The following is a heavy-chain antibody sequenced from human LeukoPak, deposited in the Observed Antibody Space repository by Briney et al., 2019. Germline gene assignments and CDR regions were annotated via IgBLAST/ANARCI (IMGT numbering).Heavy chain of an antibody. V-gene: IGHV3-15*01. D-gene: IGHD3-10*01. Sequence: GGSLRLSCAASGFTFSNAWMSWVRQAPGKGLEWVGRIKSKTDGGTTDYAAPAKGRFTISRDDSKNTLYLQMNSLKTEDTAVYYCTTLLWFGDSDYWGQGTLVTVSS. J-gene: IGHJ4*02. CDR2: IKSKTDGGTT. CDR3: TTLLWFGDSDY. CDR1: GFTFSNAW.